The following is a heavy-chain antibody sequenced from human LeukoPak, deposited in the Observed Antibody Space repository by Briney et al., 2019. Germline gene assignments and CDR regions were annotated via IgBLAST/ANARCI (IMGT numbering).Heavy chain of an antibody. CDR1: GYSFTSYW. CDR2: IYPGDSDT. Sequence: GGSLKISCKGSGYSFTSYWIGWVRQMPGKGLEWMGIIYPGDSDTRYSPSFQGQVTISADKSISTAYLQWSSLKASDTAMYYCARPPLGYCSGGSCPFDYWGQGTLVTVSS. CDR3: ARPPLGYCSGGSCPFDY. J-gene: IGHJ4*02. V-gene: IGHV5-51*01. D-gene: IGHD2-15*01.